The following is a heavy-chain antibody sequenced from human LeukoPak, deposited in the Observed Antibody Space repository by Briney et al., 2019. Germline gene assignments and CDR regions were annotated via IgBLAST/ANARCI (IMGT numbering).Heavy chain of an antibody. Sequence: GGSLRLSCAASGFTFSSYSMNWVRQAPGKGLVWVSSISSSSSYIYYADSVKGRFTISRDNAKNSLYLQMNSLRAEDTAVYYCARSGRYYYYYMDVWGKGTTVTVSS. V-gene: IGHV3-21*01. CDR1: GFTFSSYS. CDR2: ISSSSSYI. J-gene: IGHJ6*03. CDR3: ARSGRYYYYYMDV.